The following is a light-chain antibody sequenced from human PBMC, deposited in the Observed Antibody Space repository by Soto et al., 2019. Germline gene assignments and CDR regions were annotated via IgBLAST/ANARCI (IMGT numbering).Light chain of an antibody. J-gene: IGKJ5*01. Sequence: EIVLTQSPGILSLSPGERATLSCRASQSVSSGYLAWYQQKPGQAPSLLIYGASSRATGIPDRFSGSGSGKDFTLTISRLEPEVFAVYYCQQYGGSPTFGQGTRL. CDR3: QQYGGSPT. V-gene: IGKV3-20*01. CDR1: QSVSSGY. CDR2: GAS.